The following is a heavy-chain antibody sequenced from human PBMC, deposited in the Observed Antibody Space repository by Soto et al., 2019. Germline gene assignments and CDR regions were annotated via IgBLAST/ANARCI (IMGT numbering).Heavy chain of an antibody. D-gene: IGHD1-7*01. Sequence: PSETLSLTCAVSGGSISSGGYSWNWIRQPPGKGLEWIGYIYHSGSTHYNPSLKSRVTISVDKSKNQFSLKLSSVTAADTAVYYCARVSELTYYGMDVWGQGTTVTVSS. CDR2: IYHSGST. CDR1: GGSISSGGYS. CDR3: ARVSELTYYGMDV. V-gene: IGHV4-30-2*01. J-gene: IGHJ6*02.